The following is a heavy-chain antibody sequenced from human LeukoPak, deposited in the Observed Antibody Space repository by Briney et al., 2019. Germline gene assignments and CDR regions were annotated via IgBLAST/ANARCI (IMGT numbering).Heavy chain of an antibody. V-gene: IGHV3-48*02. J-gene: IGHJ4*02. Sequence: GGSLRLSCAASGFTVSSNYMSWVRQAPGKGLEWVSYITSGSTTIYYADSVKGRFTISRDNAKNSLYLQMNSLRDEDTAVYYCARSRGGYYGDYDYWGQGTLVTVSS. CDR1: GFTVSSNY. CDR2: ITSGSTTI. D-gene: IGHD4-17*01. CDR3: ARSRGGYYGDYDY.